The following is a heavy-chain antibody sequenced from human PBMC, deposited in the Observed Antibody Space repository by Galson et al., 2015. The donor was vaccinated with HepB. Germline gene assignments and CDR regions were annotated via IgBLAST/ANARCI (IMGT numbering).Heavy chain of an antibody. CDR1: GFTFSSYA. V-gene: IGHV3-23*01. J-gene: IGHJ3*02. D-gene: IGHD4-23*01. CDR3: AKDLGGNSPHDAFDI. CDR2: ISGSGART. Sequence: SLRLSCAASGFTFSSYAMNWVRQAPQKGLEWVSAISGSGARTYFADSVKGRFTISRDNSKNTLYLQMNSLRAEDTALYYCAKDLGGNSPHDAFDIWGQGTVVTVSS.